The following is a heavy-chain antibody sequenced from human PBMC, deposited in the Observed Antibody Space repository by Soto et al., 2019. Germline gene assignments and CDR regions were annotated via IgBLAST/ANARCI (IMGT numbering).Heavy chain of an antibody. Sequence: SVKVSCKASGGTFSSYAISWGRQAPGQGLEWMGGIIPIFGTANYAQKFQGRVTITADKSTSTAYMELSSLRSEDTAVYYCARAYYYDSSPKWYFDLWGRGTLVTVSS. J-gene: IGHJ2*01. CDR1: GGTFSSYA. CDR3: ARAYYYDSSPKWYFDL. V-gene: IGHV1-69*06. CDR2: IIPIFGTA. D-gene: IGHD3-22*01.